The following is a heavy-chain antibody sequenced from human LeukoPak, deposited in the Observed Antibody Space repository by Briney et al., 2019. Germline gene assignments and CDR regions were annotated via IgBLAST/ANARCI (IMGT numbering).Heavy chain of an antibody. CDR2: INQSGST. V-gene: IGHV4-34*01. CDR1: GGSFSGYY. Sequence: PSETLSLTCAVYGGSFSGYYCSWIRQPPGKGLEWIGEINQSGSTNYNPSLKSRVTISVDTSKNQFSLKLSSVTAADTAVYYCARGLGPFDPWGQGTLVTVSS. J-gene: IGHJ5*02. CDR3: ARGLGPFDP. D-gene: IGHD7-27*01.